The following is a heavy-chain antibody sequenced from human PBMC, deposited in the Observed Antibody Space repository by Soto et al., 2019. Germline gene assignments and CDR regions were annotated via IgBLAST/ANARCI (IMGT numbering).Heavy chain of an antibody. J-gene: IGHJ6*02. V-gene: IGHV3-15*01. CDR2: IKSKTDGGTT. Sequence: GGSLRLSCAASGFTFSNAWMSWVRQAPGKGLEWVGRIKSKTDGGTTDYAAPVKGRFTISRDDSKNTLHLQMNSLKTEDTAVYYCTTDHYYCSASYYNRYYYYYGMDVWGQGTTVTVSS. D-gene: IGHD3-10*02. CDR1: GFTFSNAW. CDR3: TTDHYYCSASYYNRYYYYYGMDV.